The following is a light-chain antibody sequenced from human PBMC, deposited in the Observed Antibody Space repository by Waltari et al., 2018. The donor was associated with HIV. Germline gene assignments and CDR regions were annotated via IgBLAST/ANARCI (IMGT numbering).Light chain of an antibody. CDR3: HQYNKWPRGT. CDR2: GAS. Sequence: VMTQSPATLSVSPGGRATLSCRAGQSVGSYLAWYQQKPGQAPRLLIYGASTRATGIPTRFSGSGSGTEFTLTISSLQSEDFAVYYCHQYNKWPRGTFGGGTKVEV. CDR1: QSVGSY. V-gene: IGKV3-15*01. J-gene: IGKJ4*01.